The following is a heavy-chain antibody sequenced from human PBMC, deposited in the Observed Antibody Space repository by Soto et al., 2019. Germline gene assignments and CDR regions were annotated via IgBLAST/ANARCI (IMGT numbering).Heavy chain of an antibody. D-gene: IGHD3-22*01. CDR3: ARMNYYDTSGYPFDY. J-gene: IGHJ4*02. CDR1: GGSISSYY. Sequence: QVQLQESGPGLVKPSETLSLTCTVSGGSISSYYWSWIRQPPGKGLEWIGYIYFRGTTNYNPSLKSLVTMSADTSKNQFSLKLNSVTAADTAVYYCARMNYYDTSGYPFDYWGQGMMVTVSS. V-gene: IGHV4-59*01. CDR2: IYFRGTT.